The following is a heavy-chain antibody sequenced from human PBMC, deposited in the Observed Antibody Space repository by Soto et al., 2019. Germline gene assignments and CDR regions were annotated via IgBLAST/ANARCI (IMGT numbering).Heavy chain of an antibody. J-gene: IGHJ6*03. V-gene: IGHV3-33*01. CDR2: IWYDGSNK. CDR1: GFTFSSYG. CDR3: ARDLLPATDNYYYYYMDV. Sequence: GGCLRLSCAASGFTFSSYGMHWVRQAPGKGLEWVAVIWYDGSNKYYADSVKGRFTISRDNSKNTLYLQMNSLRAEDTAVYYCARDLLPATDNYYYYYMDVWGKGTTVTVSS. D-gene: IGHD6-25*01.